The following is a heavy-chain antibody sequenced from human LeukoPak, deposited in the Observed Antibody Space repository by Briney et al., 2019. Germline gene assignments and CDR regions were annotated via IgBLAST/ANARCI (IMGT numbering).Heavy chain of an antibody. CDR1: GYTFTSYY. Sequence: ASVKVSCKASGYTFTSYYMHWVRQAPGQGLEWMGIINPSGGSTSYAQKFQGRVTMTRDMSTSTVYMELSSLRSEDTAVYYCAREINRAVAGPVPFYFDYWGQGTLVTVSS. CDR2: INPSGGST. V-gene: IGHV1-46*01. CDR3: AREINRAVAGPVPFYFDY. J-gene: IGHJ4*02. D-gene: IGHD6-19*01.